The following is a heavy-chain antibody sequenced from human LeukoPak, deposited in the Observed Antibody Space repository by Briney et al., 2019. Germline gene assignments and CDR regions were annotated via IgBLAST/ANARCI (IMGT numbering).Heavy chain of an antibody. CDR3: TRGWSFGY. Sequence: GGSLRLSCAASGFPFSSYGMNWVRQAPGKGLEWVANIKQDGSEKYYVDSVKGRFTISRDNAKNSVFLQMNSLRAEDTAVYYCTRGWSFGYWGQGTLVTVSS. CDR1: GFPFSSYG. CDR2: IKQDGSEK. D-gene: IGHD6-13*01. J-gene: IGHJ4*02. V-gene: IGHV3-7*05.